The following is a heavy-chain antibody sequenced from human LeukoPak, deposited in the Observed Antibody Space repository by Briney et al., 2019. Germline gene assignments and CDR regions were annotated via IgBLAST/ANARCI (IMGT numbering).Heavy chain of an antibody. D-gene: IGHD6-6*01. V-gene: IGHV1-18*01. CDR3: ARGSAMAQKQLVRHFDS. CDR2: ISAYNGNT. J-gene: IGHJ4*02. Sequence: ASVKVSCKASGYTFTNYGISWVRQAPGQGLEWMGWISAYNGNTKYAQKLQDRVTMTTDTSTTTAYMEVRSLTSDDTAVYYCARGSAMAQKQLVRHFDSWGQGTLVIVSS. CDR1: GYTFTNYG.